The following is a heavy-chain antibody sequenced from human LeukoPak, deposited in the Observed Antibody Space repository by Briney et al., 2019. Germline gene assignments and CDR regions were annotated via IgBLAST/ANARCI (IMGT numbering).Heavy chain of an antibody. CDR1: GFTFSSYA. V-gene: IGHV3-23*01. J-gene: IGHJ4*02. Sequence: PGGSLRLSCAASGFTFSSYAMSRVRQAPGKGLEWVSAISGSGGSTYYADSVKGRFTISRDNSKNTLYLQMNSLRAEDTAVYYCAKVYYDSSGGAPFDYWGQGTLVTVSS. D-gene: IGHD3-22*01. CDR2: ISGSGGST. CDR3: AKVYYDSSGGAPFDY.